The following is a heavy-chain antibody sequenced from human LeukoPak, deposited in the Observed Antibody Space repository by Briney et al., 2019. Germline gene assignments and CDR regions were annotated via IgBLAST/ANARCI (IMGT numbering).Heavy chain of an antibody. V-gene: IGHV5-51*01. J-gene: IGHJ4*02. CDR1: GYDFTTYW. Sequence: GESLNISCQCSGYDFTTYWIAWVRQIPGKGLEWMGIFFPGNSNTRNSPSIHGQVTILADTSISTAYLQWTSLKASATAVYDCAGLGIWVGYREAGPAPDYWGQGTMVTVSS. CDR3: AGLGIWVGYREAGPAPDY. CDR2: FFPGNSNT. D-gene: IGHD3-3*01.